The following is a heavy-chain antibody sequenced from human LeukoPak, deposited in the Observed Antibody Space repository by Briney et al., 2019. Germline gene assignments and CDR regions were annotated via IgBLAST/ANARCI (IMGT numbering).Heavy chain of an antibody. V-gene: IGHV3-30*03. CDR3: NRHDDYGEPGGY. J-gene: IGHJ4*02. CDR1: GFTFSSYG. Sequence: GRSLRLSCAASGFTFSSYGMHCVRQAPGKGLEWVEDIAYDGSNKYNANYVKGPFTVSRDNSKNTLYLQMNSLRANHTAVYYCNRHDDYGEPGGYWGQGTLVTVSS. D-gene: IGHD4-17*01. CDR2: IAYDGSNK.